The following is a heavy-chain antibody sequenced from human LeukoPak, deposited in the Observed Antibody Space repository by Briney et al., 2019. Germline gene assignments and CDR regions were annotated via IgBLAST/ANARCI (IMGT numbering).Heavy chain of an antibody. CDR2: IYSSGST. CDR1: GGSISSGSCY. Sequence: SETLSLTCTVSGGSISSGSCYWSWIRQPAGKGLEWIGRIYSSGSTNYNPSLKSRVTISVDTSKNQFSLKLSSVTAADTAVYYCARVRYCSSTSCPWGQGTLVTVSS. V-gene: IGHV4-61*02. D-gene: IGHD2-2*01. J-gene: IGHJ5*02. CDR3: ARVRYCSSTSCP.